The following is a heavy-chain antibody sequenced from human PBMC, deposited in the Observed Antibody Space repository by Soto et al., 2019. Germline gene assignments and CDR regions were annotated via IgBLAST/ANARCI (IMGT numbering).Heavy chain of an antibody. Sequence: GESLKISCEASGYTFSGYWIGWVRQLPGKGLEWMGIIYPGDSDTRYSPSFQGQVTISADKSLSAAYLQWSTLKASDTAMYYCTRGAYYDSSGLVAGIRGPGTLVTVSS. V-gene: IGHV5-51*01. CDR1: GYTFSGYW. CDR3: TRGAYYDSSGLVAGI. CDR2: IYPGDSDT. J-gene: IGHJ3*01. D-gene: IGHD3-22*01.